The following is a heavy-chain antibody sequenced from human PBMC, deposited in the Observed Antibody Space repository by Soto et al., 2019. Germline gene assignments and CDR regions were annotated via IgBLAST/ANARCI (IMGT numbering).Heavy chain of an antibody. CDR2: INAGNGNT. CDR3: ARGGSLYWYFDR. J-gene: IGHJ2*01. V-gene: IGHV1-3*01. CDR1: GYTFTSYS. D-gene: IGHD1-26*01. Sequence: GSSVKVSCKASGYTFTSYSMHWVRQAPGQRLEWMGWINAGNGNTKYSQKFQDRVTITRDTSASTAYMELSSLRSEDTAVYYCARGGSLYWYFDRWGRGTLVTVSS.